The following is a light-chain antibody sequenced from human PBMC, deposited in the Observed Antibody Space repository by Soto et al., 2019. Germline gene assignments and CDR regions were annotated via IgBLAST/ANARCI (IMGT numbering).Light chain of an antibody. CDR1: ESVKTY. J-gene: IGKJ1*01. V-gene: IGKV1-5*01. CDR2: AVS. Sequence: DIQMTQSPSSLSASVGDRVTITCRASESVKTYLNLYQQKPGKAPKALIYAVSSLETWVPSRFSGSGSGTEFTLTISSLQPDDFATYYCQHYNSYGTFGQGTKVDIK. CDR3: QHYNSYGT.